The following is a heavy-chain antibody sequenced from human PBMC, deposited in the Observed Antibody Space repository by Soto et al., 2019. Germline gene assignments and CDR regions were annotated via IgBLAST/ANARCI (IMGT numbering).Heavy chain of an antibody. Sequence: QVQLVQSGAEVKKPGSSVKVSCKASGGTFSSYAISWVRQAPGQGLEWMGGIIPIFGTANYAQKFQGRVTITADESTSTAYMELSRLRSEETAVYYCARLRPNYGMDVWGQGTTVTVSS. CDR1: GGTFSSYA. D-gene: IGHD6-6*01. J-gene: IGHJ6*02. CDR2: IIPIFGTA. V-gene: IGHV1-69*01. CDR3: ARLRPNYGMDV.